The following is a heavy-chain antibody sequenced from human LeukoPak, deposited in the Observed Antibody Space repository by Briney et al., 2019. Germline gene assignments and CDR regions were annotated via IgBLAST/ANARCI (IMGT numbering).Heavy chain of an antibody. V-gene: IGHV4-61*01. CDR3: ARNLIPEQLVLNF. CDR1: GYSISSAYY. D-gene: IGHD6-13*01. CDR2: IYYTGST. Sequence: PSETLSLTCTVSGYSISSAYYWGWIRQPPGKGLEWIGYIYYTGSTNYNPSLKSRVTMSVDTSKNQFSLNLRSVTPEDTAVYYCARNLIPEQLVLNFWGQGTLVTVSS. J-gene: IGHJ4*02.